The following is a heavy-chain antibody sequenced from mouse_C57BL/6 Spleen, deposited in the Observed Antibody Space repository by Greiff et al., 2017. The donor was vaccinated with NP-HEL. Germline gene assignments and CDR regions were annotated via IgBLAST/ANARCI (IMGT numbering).Heavy chain of an antibody. CDR2: INPNNGGT. CDR3: ARSHYGYDPVDY. J-gene: IGHJ2*01. CDR1: GYTFTDYY. D-gene: IGHD2-14*01. Sequence: EVQLQQSGPELVKPGASVKISCKASGYTFTDYYMNWVKQSHGKSLEWIGDINPNNGGTSYNQKFKGKATLTVDKSSSTAYMELRSLTSEDSAVEYCARSHYGYDPVDYWGQGTTLTVSS. V-gene: IGHV1-26*01.